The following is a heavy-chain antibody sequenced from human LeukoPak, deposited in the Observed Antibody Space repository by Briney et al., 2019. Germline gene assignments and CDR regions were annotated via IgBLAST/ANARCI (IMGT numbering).Heavy chain of an antibody. CDR1: GFTVSSNY. CDR2: ISATGAGT. CDR3: AKRDTNHPTDRSGWWIDY. D-gene: IGHD6-19*01. Sequence: AGGSLGLSCAASGFTVSSNYMSWVRQAPGKGLEWVSTISATGAGTYYVDSVRGRFTISRDNSKNTLYLQMNSLRAEDTAVYYCAKRDTNHPTDRSGWWIDYWGQGTLVTVSS. J-gene: IGHJ4*02. V-gene: IGHV3-23*01.